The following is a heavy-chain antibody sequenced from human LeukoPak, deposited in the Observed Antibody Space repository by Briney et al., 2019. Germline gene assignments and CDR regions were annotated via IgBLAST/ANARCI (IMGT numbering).Heavy chain of an antibody. Sequence: GGSLRLSCAASGFTFSSYSMNWVRQAPGKGLEWVSSISSSSSYIYYADSVKGRFTISRDNAKSSMYLQMNSLRAEDTAVYYCATTRGSASYYWQGFDYWGQGTLVTVSS. J-gene: IGHJ4*02. D-gene: IGHD3-10*01. CDR1: GFTFSSYS. CDR2: ISSSSSYI. CDR3: ATTRGSASYYWQGFDY. V-gene: IGHV3-21*01.